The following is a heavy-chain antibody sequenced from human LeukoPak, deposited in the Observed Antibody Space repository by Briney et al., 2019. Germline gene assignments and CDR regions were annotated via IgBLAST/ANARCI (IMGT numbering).Heavy chain of an antibody. CDR3: ARDSPYSGSPHSDAFDL. J-gene: IGHJ3*01. V-gene: IGHV3-48*04. CDR2: IIGSSSII. CDR1: GFTFGSYT. Sequence: GGSLRLSCAASGFTFGSYTMNWVRQAPGTGLEWLAYIIGSSSIIYYADSVKGRFTVSRDNAKNSLYLQMNSLRAEDTAVYYCARDSPYSGSPHSDAFDLWGQGTLVTVSS. D-gene: IGHD1-26*01.